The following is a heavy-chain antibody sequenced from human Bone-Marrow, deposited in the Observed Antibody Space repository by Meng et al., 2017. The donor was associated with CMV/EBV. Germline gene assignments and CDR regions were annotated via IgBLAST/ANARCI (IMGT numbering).Heavy chain of an antibody. CDR3: SRDYCGGDCYSLGH. CDR1: GVSISSYY. D-gene: IGHD2-21*01. V-gene: IGHV4-59*01. J-gene: IGHJ1*01. CDR2: IHYRGNT. Sequence: SETLSLTCTVSGVSISSYYWTWIRQPPGKGLEWIGSIHYRGNTNYNPSLKSRVTMSVDTSTNQFSLTLSSVTAADTAADYCSRDYCGGDCYSLGHWGQGSLVTVSS.